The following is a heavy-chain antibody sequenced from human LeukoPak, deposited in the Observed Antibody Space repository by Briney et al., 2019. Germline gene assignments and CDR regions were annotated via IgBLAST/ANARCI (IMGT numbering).Heavy chain of an antibody. Sequence: ASVKVSCKTSGYTFTNFGLSWLRQAPGQGLEWIGWISSYNTNRKYAHKFQGRVTMTTDTSTSTGYMELRSLKSDDTAVYYCAREPQQMVRSDNWFDSWGQGTLVSVSS. CDR2: ISSYNTNR. CDR1: GYTFTNFG. D-gene: IGHD6-13*01. CDR3: AREPQQMVRSDNWFDS. V-gene: IGHV1-18*01. J-gene: IGHJ5*01.